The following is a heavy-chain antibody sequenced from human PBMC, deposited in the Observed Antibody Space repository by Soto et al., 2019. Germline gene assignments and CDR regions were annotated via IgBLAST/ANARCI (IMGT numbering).Heavy chain of an antibody. V-gene: IGHV6-1*01. CDR3: AMGTGAFEY. D-gene: IGHD1-1*01. Sequence: SQTLSLTCAISGDSVSSNSAAWNWIRQSPSRGLEWLGRTYYRSKWYNEYAGSAKSRIIIIPDTSKNQYSLQVNSVTPEDTAVYYCAMGTGAFEYWGQGILVTVSS. CDR1: GDSVSSNSAA. CDR2: TYYRSKWYN. J-gene: IGHJ4*02.